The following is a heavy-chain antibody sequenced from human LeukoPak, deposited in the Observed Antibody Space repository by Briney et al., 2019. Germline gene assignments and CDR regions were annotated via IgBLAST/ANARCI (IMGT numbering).Heavy chain of an antibody. CDR2: ISWNSGSI. J-gene: IGHJ4*02. CDR3: AKGIYYYDSSGYYGFDY. V-gene: IGHV3-9*01. D-gene: IGHD3-22*01. Sequence: GGSLRLSCAASGFTFDDYAMHWVRQAPGKGLEWVSGISWNSGSIGYADSVKGRFTISRDNAKNSLYLQMNSLRAEDTALYYCAKGIYYYDSSGYYGFDYWGQGTLVTVSS. CDR1: GFTFDDYA.